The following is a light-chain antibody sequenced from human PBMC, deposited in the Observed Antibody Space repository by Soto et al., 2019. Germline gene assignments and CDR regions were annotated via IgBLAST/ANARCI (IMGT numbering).Light chain of an antibody. CDR1: SSDVGGYNY. CDR3: CSYAGSSLYV. V-gene: IGLV2-11*01. J-gene: IGLJ1*01. CDR2: DVS. Sequence: QSVLTQPRSVSGSPGQSVTISCTGTSSDVGGYNYVSWYQQHPGKAPKLMIYDVSKRPSGVPDRFSGSKSGNTASLPISGLQAEDEADYYCCSYAGSSLYVFGTGTKVTVL.